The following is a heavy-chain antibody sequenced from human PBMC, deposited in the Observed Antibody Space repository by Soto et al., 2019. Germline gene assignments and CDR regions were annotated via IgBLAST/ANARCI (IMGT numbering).Heavy chain of an antibody. D-gene: IGHD3-10*01. CDR2: FRAGGDDGTT. Sequence: GGSLRLSCVASGFTFSSYSMSWVRQAPGKGLEWVSGFRAGGDDGTTYYADSVKGRFTISRDNSKNTLFLQMNSLRAEDTAIYYCAKKVNSGSGSQYFDYFGQGTLVTVSS. J-gene: IGHJ4*02. CDR3: AKKVNSGSGSQYFDY. V-gene: IGHV3-23*01. CDR1: GFTFSSYS.